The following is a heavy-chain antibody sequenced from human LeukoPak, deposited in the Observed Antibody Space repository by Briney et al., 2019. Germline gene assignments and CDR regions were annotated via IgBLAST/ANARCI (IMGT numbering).Heavy chain of an antibody. CDR2: IYYSGST. V-gene: IGHV4-59*08. CDR3: ARGSGSYYALDY. CDR1: GGSISSYY. D-gene: IGHD1-26*01. Sequence: SETLSLTCTVSGGSISSYYWSWIRQPPGKGLEWIGYIYYSGSTNYNPSLKSRVTISVDTSKNQFSLKLSSVTAADTAVYYCARGSGSYYALDYWGQGTLVTVSS. J-gene: IGHJ4*02.